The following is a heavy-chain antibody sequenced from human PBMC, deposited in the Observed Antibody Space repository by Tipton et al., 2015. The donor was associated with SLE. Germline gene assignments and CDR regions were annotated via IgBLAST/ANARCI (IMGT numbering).Heavy chain of an antibody. J-gene: IGHJ4*02. CDR3: ARKGALWFGEDDY. Sequence: SLRLSCAASGFTCSSYSMHWVRQAPGKGLEWVAVISYDGSNKHYADSVKGRFTITRDNYKNMLYLQIDSLRAEDTAVYYCARKGALWFGEDDYWGQGTLVMVSS. CDR2: ISYDGSNK. CDR1: GFTCSSYS. D-gene: IGHD3-10*01. V-gene: IGHV3-30*04.